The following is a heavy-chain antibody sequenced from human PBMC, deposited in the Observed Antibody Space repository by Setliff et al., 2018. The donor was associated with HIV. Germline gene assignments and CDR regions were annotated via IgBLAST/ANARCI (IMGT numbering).Heavy chain of an antibody. CDR3: ARSTYYYGSGKGSGWFDP. J-gene: IGHJ5*02. V-gene: IGHV4-30-2*01. D-gene: IGHD3-10*01. Sequence: PSETLSLTCAVSGGSISSGGYSWSWIRQPPGKGLEWIGYIYHSGSTYYNPSLKSRVTISIDRSKNQLSLKLSSVTAADTAVYYCARSTYYYGSGKGSGWFDPWGQGTLVTVSS. CDR1: GGSISSGGYS. CDR2: IYHSGST.